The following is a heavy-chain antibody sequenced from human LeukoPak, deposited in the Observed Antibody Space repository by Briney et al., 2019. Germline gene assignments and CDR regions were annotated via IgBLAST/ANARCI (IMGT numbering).Heavy chain of an antibody. D-gene: IGHD4-17*01. Sequence: GGSLRLSCAASGFTFSSYGMHWVRQAPGKGLEWVAVISYDGGNKSYADSVKGRFTISRDNSKNTLHLQMNSLRAEDTAVYYCAKEVSAYGGFDYWGQGTLVTVSS. CDR1: GFTFSSYG. J-gene: IGHJ4*02. CDR2: ISYDGGNK. V-gene: IGHV3-30*18. CDR3: AKEVSAYGGFDY.